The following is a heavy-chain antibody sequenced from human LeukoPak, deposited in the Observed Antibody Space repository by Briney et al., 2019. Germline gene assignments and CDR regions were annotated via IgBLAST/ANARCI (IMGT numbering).Heavy chain of an antibody. Sequence: PGGSLRLSCAASGFTVSSNYMTWVRQAPGKGLEWASVIYSGGSTYYADSLKGRFTICRDNSKNTLYLQMNSLRAEDTAVYYCARVSRCGGDCYTYFDYWGQGTLVTVSS. J-gene: IGHJ4*02. CDR3: ARVSRCGGDCYTYFDY. V-gene: IGHV3-53*01. CDR1: GFTVSSNY. D-gene: IGHD2-21*02. CDR2: IYSGGST.